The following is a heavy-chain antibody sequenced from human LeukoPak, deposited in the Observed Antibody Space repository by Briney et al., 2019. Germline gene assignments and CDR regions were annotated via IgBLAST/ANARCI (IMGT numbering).Heavy chain of an antibody. CDR1: AFTFSRYG. Sequence: GGSLRLSCAASAFTFSRYGMHWVRQAPGKGLEWVAVISYDGSDKYYADSVKGRFTISRDNSKNTLYLQMNSLRAEDTAVYYCANVVPSLRPYSSSWYETLFDYWGQGTLVIVSS. CDR2: ISYDGSDK. J-gene: IGHJ4*02. CDR3: ANVVPSLRPYSSSWYETLFDY. V-gene: IGHV3-30*18. D-gene: IGHD6-13*01.